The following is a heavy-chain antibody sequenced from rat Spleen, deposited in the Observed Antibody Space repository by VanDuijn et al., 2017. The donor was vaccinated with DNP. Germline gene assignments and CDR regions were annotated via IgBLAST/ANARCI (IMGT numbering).Heavy chain of an antibody. D-gene: IGHD1-6*01. Sequence: EVQLVESGGGLVQPGRSLKLSCVASGFTFNNYWMTWIRQVPGKGLEWVASITSSGGDTYYPDSVKGRFTISRDNAKNILYLQMNSLRSEDTATYYCARRFYGYTWGQGVMVTVSS. CDR1: GFTFNNYW. V-gene: IGHV5-31*01. CDR3: ARRFYGYT. CDR2: ITSSGGDT. J-gene: IGHJ2*01.